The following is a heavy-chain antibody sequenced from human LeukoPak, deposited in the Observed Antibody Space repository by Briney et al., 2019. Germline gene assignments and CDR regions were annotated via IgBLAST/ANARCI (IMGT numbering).Heavy chain of an antibody. CDR1: GFTFNNHA. V-gene: IGHV3-23*01. Sequence: GGSLRLSCAASGFTFNNHALTWVRQTPGKGLECASAVSGDGVSPYYADSVRGRFTISRDNSKNTLYLQMNSLRVEDSAVYFCARDPGAFPYFFDYWGQGILVTVSS. CDR2: VSGDGVSP. J-gene: IGHJ4*02. D-gene: IGHD4/OR15-4a*01. CDR3: ARDPGAFPYFFDY.